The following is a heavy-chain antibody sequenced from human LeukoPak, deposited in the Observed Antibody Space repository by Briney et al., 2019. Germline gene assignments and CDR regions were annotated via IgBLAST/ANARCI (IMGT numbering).Heavy chain of an antibody. D-gene: IGHD3-10*02. CDR1: GFTFSSYE. CDR3: AELGITMIGGV. Sequence: GGSLRLSCAASGFTFSSYEMIWVRQAPGKGLEWVSYISSSGSTIYYADSVKGRFTISRDNAKNSLYLQMNSLRAEDTAVYYCAELGITMIGGVWGKGATVTISS. CDR2: ISSSGSTI. J-gene: IGHJ6*04. V-gene: IGHV3-48*03.